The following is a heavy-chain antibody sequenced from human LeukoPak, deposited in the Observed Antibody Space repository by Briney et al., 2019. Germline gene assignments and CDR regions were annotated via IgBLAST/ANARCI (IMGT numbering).Heavy chain of an antibody. CDR3: AKDIRNHNYYYDSSGYYDY. V-gene: IGHV3-23*01. D-gene: IGHD3-22*01. J-gene: IGHJ4*02. CDR1: GFTFSSYG. CDR2: ISGSGGRT. Sequence: GGSLRLSCATSGFTFSSYGMTWVRQAPGKGLEWVSVISGSGGRTYYSDSVKGRFTISRDNSKNTLYLQINTLRAEDTAVYYCAKDIRNHNYYYDSSGYYDYWGQGTLVTVSS.